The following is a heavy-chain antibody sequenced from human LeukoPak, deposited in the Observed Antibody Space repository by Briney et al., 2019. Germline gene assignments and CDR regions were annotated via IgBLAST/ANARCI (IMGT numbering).Heavy chain of an antibody. V-gene: IGHV4-59*01. CDR2: IYYSGST. CDR3: ARDGRDTAMVTKGFDY. J-gene: IGHJ4*02. Sequence: SETLSLTCTVSGGSISSYYWSWIRQPPGKGLEWIGYIYYSGSTNYNPSLKSRVTISVDTSKNQFSLKLSSVTAADTAVYYCARDGRDTAMVTKGFDYWGQGTLVTVSS. D-gene: IGHD5-18*01. CDR1: GGSISSYY.